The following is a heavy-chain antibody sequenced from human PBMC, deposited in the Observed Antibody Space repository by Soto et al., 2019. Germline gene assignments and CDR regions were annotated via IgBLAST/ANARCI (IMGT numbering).Heavy chain of an antibody. CDR1: GFTFSSYG. CDR3: ERDRTGGYSSSTPSIVYFDY. Sequence: QVQLVESGGGVVQPGRSLRLSCAASGFTFSSYGMHWVRQAPGKGLEWVAVIWYDGSNKYYADSVKGRFTISRDNSRNTXYXXMNSLRAEATAVYYRERDRTGGYSSSTPSIVYFDYWGQGTLVTVSS. D-gene: IGHD6-6*01. V-gene: IGHV3-33*01. J-gene: IGHJ4*02. CDR2: IWYDGSNK.